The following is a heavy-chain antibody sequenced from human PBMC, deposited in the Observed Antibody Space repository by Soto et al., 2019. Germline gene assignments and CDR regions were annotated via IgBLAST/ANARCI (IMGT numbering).Heavy chain of an antibody. CDR2: IKWDASEK. CDR1: VFTFGSYW. J-gene: IGHJ4*01. Sequence: EVPMEESGGGLVQPGGALRLSCAASVFTFGSYWMSWVRQAPGKGLEWLATIKWDASEKKYVDSVKGRCTMSRDNAKNSLYLKMDCLRAEDTAVYYCARVLGYGSGTTVKHCLAYWGYGPVVHVSS. V-gene: IGHV3-7*01. D-gene: IGHD3-10*01. CDR3: ARVLGYGSGTTVKHCLAY.